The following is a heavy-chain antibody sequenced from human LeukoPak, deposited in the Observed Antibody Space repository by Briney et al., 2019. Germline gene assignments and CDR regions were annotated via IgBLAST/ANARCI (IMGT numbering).Heavy chain of an antibody. CDR3: AKDPYSRSPRGFDY. CDR1: GFTFSSYA. J-gene: IGHJ4*02. D-gene: IGHD1-26*01. V-gene: IGHV3-23*01. CDR2: ISGSGGST. Sequence: GGSLRLSCAASGFTFSSYAMSWVRQAPGKGLEWVSAISGSGGSTYYADSVKGRFTIFRDNSKNTLYLQMNNLRVDDTAVYYCAKDPYSRSPRGFDYWGQGTLVAAPS.